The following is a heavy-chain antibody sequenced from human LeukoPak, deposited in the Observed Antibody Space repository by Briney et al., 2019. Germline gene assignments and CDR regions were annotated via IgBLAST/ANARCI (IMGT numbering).Heavy chain of an antibody. CDR2: IYYSGRT. Sequence: PSETLSLTCSVSSGSISSYYWSWIRQPPGKGLEWIGYIYYSGRTSYNPSLKSRDTISVDTSKNHFSLTLSSVTAADTAVYYCARGQKYRNGYTVTELGSGYFDYWGQGTLVTVSS. J-gene: IGHJ4*02. D-gene: IGHD5-18*01. V-gene: IGHV4-59*01. CDR1: SGSISSYY. CDR3: ARGQKYRNGYTVTELGSGYFDY.